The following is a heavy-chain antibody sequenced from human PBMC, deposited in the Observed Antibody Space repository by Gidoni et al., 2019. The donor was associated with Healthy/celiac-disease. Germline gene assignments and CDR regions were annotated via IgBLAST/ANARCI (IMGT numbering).Heavy chain of an antibody. D-gene: IGHD2-15*01. CDR2: ISYDGSNK. J-gene: IGHJ4*02. CDR3: AKSEPVVVAGAFDY. V-gene: IGHV3-30*18. CDR1: GFTFSSYG. Sequence: QVQLVESGGGVGQPGRSLRLSCAASGFTFSSYGMHWVRQAPVKGLEWVAVISYDGSNKYYADSVKGRFTISRDNSKNTLYLQMNSLRAEDTAVYYCAKSEPVVVAGAFDYWGQGTLVTVSS.